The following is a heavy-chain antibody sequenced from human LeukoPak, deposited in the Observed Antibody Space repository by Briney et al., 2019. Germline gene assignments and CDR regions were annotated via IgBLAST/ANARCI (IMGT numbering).Heavy chain of an antibody. CDR2: ISGSGGST. CDR3: AEAADVLLWFGEPGGYYFDY. D-gene: IGHD3-10*01. CDR1: GFTFSSYA. V-gene: IGHV3-23*01. J-gene: IGHJ4*02. Sequence: PGGSLRLSCAASGFTFSSYAMSWVRQAPGKGLEWVSAISGSGGSTYYADSVKGRFTISRDNSKNTLYLQMNSLRAEDTAVYYCAEAADVLLWFGEPGGYYFDYWGQGTLVTVSS.